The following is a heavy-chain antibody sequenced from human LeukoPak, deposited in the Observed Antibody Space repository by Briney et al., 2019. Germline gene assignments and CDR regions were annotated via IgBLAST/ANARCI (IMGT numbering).Heavy chain of an antibody. CDR2: INPSGRST. J-gene: IGHJ4*02. D-gene: IGHD5-18*01. CDR3: ARDITWIQLYVMGY. Sequence: GASVKVSCKASGYTFTSYYMHWVRQAPGQGLEWMGIINPSGRSTSYAQKFQGRVTMTRDMSTSTVYMELRSLRSDDTAVYYCARDITWIQLYVMGYWGQGTLVTVSS. CDR1: GYTFTSYY. V-gene: IGHV1-46*01.